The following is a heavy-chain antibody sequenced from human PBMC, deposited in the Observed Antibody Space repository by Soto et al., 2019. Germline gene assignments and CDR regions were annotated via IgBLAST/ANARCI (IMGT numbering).Heavy chain of an antibody. CDR3: ARYYGSGSAFYY. CDR2: INPNSGGT. D-gene: IGHD3-10*01. J-gene: IGHJ4*02. V-gene: IGHV1-2*02. CDR1: GYTFTGYY. Sequence: ASVKVSCKASGYTFTGYYMHWVRQAPGQGLEWMGWINPNSGGTNYAQKFQGRVTMTRDTSISTAYMELSRLRSDDTAVYYCARYYGSGSAFYYWVQGTLVTVSS.